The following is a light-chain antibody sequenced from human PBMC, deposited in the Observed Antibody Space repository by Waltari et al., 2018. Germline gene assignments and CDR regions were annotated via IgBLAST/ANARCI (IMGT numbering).Light chain of an antibody. CDR3: QQANSFPLT. Sequence: DIQITQSPSSVSASVGATVPITCRASQGISSWLVGYQQKPGKAPKLLIYAASSLQSGVPSRFSGSGSGTDFSLSISSLQPEDFATYYCQQANSFPLTFGGGTKVEIK. CDR2: AAS. CDR1: QGISSW. J-gene: IGKJ4*01. V-gene: IGKV1-12*01.